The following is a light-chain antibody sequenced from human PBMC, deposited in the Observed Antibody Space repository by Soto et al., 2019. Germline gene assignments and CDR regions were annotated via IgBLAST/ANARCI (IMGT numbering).Light chain of an antibody. CDR1: SSDVGGYNY. CDR2: EVN. J-gene: IGLJ1*01. V-gene: IGLV2-8*01. CDR3: SSYAGSSNV. Sequence: QSVLTQPPSASGSPGQSVAISCTGTSSDVGGYNYVSWYQQHPGKAPKLTIYEVNKRPSGVPDRFSGSKSGNTASLTVSGLQAEDEADYYCSSYAGSSNVFGTGTKATVL.